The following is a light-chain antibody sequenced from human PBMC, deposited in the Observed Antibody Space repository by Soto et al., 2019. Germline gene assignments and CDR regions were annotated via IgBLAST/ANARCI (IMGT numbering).Light chain of an antibody. CDR1: SSNIGSNT. Sequence: QSVLTQPPSASGTLGQRVTISCSGSSSNIGSNTVNWYQQLPGTAPKLLIYSDNQRPSGVPDRFSGSKSGTSASLAISGLQSEDEADYFCAAWNDKLNGPSYVSVTGNKVTV. CDR3: AAWNDKLNGPSYV. CDR2: SDN. V-gene: IGLV1-44*01. J-gene: IGLJ1*01.